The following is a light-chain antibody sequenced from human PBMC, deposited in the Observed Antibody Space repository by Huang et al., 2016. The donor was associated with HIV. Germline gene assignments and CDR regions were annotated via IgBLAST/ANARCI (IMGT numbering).Light chain of an antibody. V-gene: IGKV3-11*01. CDR1: QSVRSY. CDR2: DVY. J-gene: IGKJ5*01. Sequence: EIVLTQSPATLSLSPGERATLSCRASQSVRSYLAWYQQKPGQAPRLRIYDVYNRATGIPARFSGSGFGTDFTLTISSLEPEEFAVYYCQQRSNWPPAFGQGTRLEIK. CDR3: QQRSNWPPA.